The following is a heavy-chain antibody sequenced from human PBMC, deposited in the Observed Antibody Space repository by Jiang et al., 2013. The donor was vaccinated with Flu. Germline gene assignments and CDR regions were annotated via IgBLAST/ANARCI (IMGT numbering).Heavy chain of an antibody. CDR2: IYYSGST. D-gene: IGHD2-15*01. Sequence: TLSLTCTVSGGSISSYYWSWIRQPPGKGLEWIGYIYYSGSTNYNPSLKSRVTISVDTSKNQFSLKLSSVTAADTAVYYCARVYCSGGSCYARGWFDPWGQGTLVTVSS. CDR1: GGSISSYY. CDR3: ARVYCSGGSCYARGWFDP. J-gene: IGHJ5*02. V-gene: IGHV4-59*01.